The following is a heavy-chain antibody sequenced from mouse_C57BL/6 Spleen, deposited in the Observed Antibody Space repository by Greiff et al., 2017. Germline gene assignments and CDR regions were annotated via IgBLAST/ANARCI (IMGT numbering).Heavy chain of an antibody. V-gene: IGHV10-3*01. D-gene: IGHD4-1*01. Sequence: VQLVESGGGLVQPKGSLKLSCAASGFTFNTYAMHWVRQAPGKGLEWVARIRSKSSNYATYYADSVKDRFTISRDDSQSMLYLQMNNLKTEDTAMYYCVRDGGPWDPYAMDYWGQGTSVTVSS. J-gene: IGHJ4*01. CDR3: VRDGGPWDPYAMDY. CDR1: GFTFNTYA. CDR2: IRSKSSNYAT.